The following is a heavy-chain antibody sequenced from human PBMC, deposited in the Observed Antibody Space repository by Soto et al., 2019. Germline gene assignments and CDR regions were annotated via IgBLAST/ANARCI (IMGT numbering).Heavy chain of an antibody. D-gene: IGHD2-2*01. V-gene: IGHV4-59*01. CDR2: IHYSGST. J-gene: IGHJ3*02. CDR1: GGSIGTYY. CDR3: ARTYCSSTSCYDTFDI. Sequence: PSETLSLTCTVSGGSIGTYYWGWIRQPPGKGLGWIGYIHYSGSTNYSPSLKSRITISVDTSKNQFSLKLSSVTAADTAVYYCARTYCSSTSCYDTFDIWGQGTMVTVSS.